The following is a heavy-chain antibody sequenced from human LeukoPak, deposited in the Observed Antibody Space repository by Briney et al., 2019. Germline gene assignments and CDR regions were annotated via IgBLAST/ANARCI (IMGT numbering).Heavy chain of an antibody. V-gene: IGHV3-33*05. CDR3: ARWTGSEDAGSLGL. D-gene: IGHD3-10*01. CDR1: GFTLTRHS. J-gene: IGHJ2*01. Sequence: GRSRSLSCPAAGFTLTRHSTHWVRQAPDKWLEWITFISFEEGNKWYADSVQGRFTIASDNYMDTLYLQTNSLRVEDTAVYYCARWTGSEDAGSLGLWGRGTLVSVFS. CDR2: ISFEEGNK.